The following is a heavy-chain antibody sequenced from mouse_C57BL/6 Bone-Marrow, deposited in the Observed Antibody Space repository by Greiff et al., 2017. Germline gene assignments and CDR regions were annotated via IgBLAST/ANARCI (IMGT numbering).Heavy chain of an antibody. V-gene: IGHV1-22*01. Sequence: VQLKQSGPELVKPGASVKMSCKASGYTFTDYNMHWVKQSHGKSLEWIGYINPNNGGTRYNQKFKGKATLTVNKSSSTAYMELRSLTAEDSAVYYCARRDYYGSSYVHFDYWGQGTTLTVSS. CDR1: GYTFTDYN. D-gene: IGHD1-1*01. J-gene: IGHJ2*01. CDR2: INPNNGGT. CDR3: ARRDYYGSSYVHFDY.